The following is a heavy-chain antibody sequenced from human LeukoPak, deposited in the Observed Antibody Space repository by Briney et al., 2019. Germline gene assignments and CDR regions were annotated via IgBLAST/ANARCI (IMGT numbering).Heavy chain of an antibody. V-gene: IGHV3-23*01. CDR2: ISGSGGST. Sequence: GGSLRLSCAASGFTVSSTYMSWVRQAPGKGLEWVSAISGSGGSTYYADSVKGRFTISRDNAKNTLYLQMIDLRAEDTAIYFCARDQSELWSSSGWYAGYWGQGTLVTVSS. J-gene: IGHJ4*02. CDR3: ARDQSELWSSSGWYAGY. D-gene: IGHD6-19*01. CDR1: GFTVSSTY.